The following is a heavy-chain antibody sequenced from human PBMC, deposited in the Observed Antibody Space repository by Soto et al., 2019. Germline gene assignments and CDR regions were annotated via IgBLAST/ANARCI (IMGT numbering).Heavy chain of an antibody. CDR3: TRASSLDFDF. CDR2: IRRNAYGGTT. Sequence: GGSLRLSCTTSGFTFGDYALSWVRQAPGKGLEWVGFIRRNAYGGTTDYAASVKGRFTISRDDSKSIAYLQMNSLRTEDTALYYCTRASSLDFDFWGPGTLVTVSS. CDR1: GFTFGDYA. J-gene: IGHJ4*02. D-gene: IGHD3-16*01. V-gene: IGHV3-49*04.